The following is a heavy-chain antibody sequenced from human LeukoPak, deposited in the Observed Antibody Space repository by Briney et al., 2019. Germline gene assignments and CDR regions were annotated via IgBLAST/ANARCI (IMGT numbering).Heavy chain of an antibody. CDR2: IQYDGSNK. Sequence: GGSLRLSCAASGFSFSSYGMQWVRQAPGKGLERVAFIQYDGSNKYYAESVKGRFTISRDNSKNTLYLQMNSLRAEDAAVYYCAKDWSPASGRGGYFDYWGQGNLVTVSS. V-gene: IGHV3-30*02. D-gene: IGHD6-13*01. CDR3: AKDWSPASGRGGYFDY. J-gene: IGHJ4*02. CDR1: GFSFSSYG.